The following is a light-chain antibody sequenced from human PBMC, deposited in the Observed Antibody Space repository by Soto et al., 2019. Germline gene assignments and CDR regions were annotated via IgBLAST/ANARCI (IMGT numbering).Light chain of an antibody. Sequence: AIQMTQSPSSLSSSVGDRVTITCRASQGIRDDLGWYQQKPGKAPKLLIYAASSLQSGVPSRFSGSGSGTDFTLTISSLQPEDFATYYCLQDYNYPRTFGQGTKVDIK. J-gene: IGKJ1*01. V-gene: IGKV1-6*01. CDR3: LQDYNYPRT. CDR1: QGIRDD. CDR2: AAS.